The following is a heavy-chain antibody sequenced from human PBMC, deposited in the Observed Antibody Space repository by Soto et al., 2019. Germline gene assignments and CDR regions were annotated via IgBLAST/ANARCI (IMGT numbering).Heavy chain of an antibody. CDR1: GGTFSSYA. J-gene: IGHJ5*02. V-gene: IGHV1-69*13. CDR2: VVPMSGTS. D-gene: IGHD2-8*01. Sequence: PVKGFCKASGGTFSSYAISWVRQAPVQGLEWMGWVVPMSGTSKYAQKVQGRVTITANESTTTAYMELSSLRSEDTAVYYCAREFQGVGLGSYLFAPWGQGTLVTVSS. CDR3: AREFQGVGLGSYLFAP.